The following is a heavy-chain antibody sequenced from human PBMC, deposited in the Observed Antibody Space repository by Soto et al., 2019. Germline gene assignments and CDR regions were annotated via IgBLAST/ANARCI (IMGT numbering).Heavy chain of an antibody. CDR2: ITPIFGKA. J-gene: IGHJ1*01. V-gene: IGHV1-69*01. Sequence: QVQLVQSGAEVRRPGSSVRVSCKASGGTFSSSTISWVRQSPGQGLEWVGGITPIFGKANYAQKFQGRVTITADESTSTAYMELSSLRSEDTALYFCARGWGSYSTTYYYAYWGQGTPVTVSS. CDR3: ARGWGSYSTTYYYAY. D-gene: IGHD3-22*01. CDR1: GGTFSSST.